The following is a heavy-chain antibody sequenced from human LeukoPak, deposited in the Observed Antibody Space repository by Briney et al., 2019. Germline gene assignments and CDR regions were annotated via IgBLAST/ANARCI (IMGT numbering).Heavy chain of an antibody. V-gene: IGHV3-20*04. J-gene: IGHJ4*02. Sequence: GPLRLSCAASGFTFPDYGMCWVRLAPGKGLEWVSGVDLNGGSTHYADSVKGRFTISRDNAKNSLYLQMNTLRAEDTALYYCARLFNFYGSGTYYPFDSWGQGALVTVSS. D-gene: IGHD3-10*01. CDR1: GFTFPDYG. CDR2: VDLNGGST. CDR3: ARLFNFYGSGTYYPFDS.